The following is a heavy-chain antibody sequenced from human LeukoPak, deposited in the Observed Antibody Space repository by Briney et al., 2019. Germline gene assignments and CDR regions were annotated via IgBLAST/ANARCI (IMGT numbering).Heavy chain of an antibody. CDR1: GFSFSSYW. CDR3: ARDGWGTVTTRASYYYYYYYIDV. Sequence: GGSLRLSCAASGFSFSSYWMSWVRQAPGKGLEWVAFIRYDGSNKYYADSVKGRFTISRDNAKNSLYLQMNSPRAEDTAVYYCARDGWGTVTTRASYYYYYYYIDVWGKGTTVTVSS. D-gene: IGHD4-17*01. CDR2: IRYDGSNK. J-gene: IGHJ6*03. V-gene: IGHV3-30*02.